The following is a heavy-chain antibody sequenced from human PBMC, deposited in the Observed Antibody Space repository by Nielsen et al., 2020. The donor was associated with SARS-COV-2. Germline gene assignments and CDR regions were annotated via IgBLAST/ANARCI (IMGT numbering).Heavy chain of an antibody. V-gene: IGHV3-11*04. CDR3: ARGPLYSYSSGYDY. CDR2: ISSSGSPI. J-gene: IGHJ4*02. Sequence: WIRQPPGKGLEWVSYISSSGSPIYYADSVKGRFSISRDNAKNSLSLQMNSLRPEDTAIFYCARGPLYSYSSGYDYWGQGTLVTVLL. D-gene: IGHD6-19*01.